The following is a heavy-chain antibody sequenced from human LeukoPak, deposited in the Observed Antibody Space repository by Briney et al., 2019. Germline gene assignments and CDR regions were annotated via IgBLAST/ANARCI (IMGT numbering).Heavy chain of an antibody. Sequence: SVKVSCKASGGAFSSYAISWLRQAPGQGLEWMGRIIPIFGTANYAQKFQGRVTITTDESTSTAYMELSSLRSEDRAVYYCAREALGDIVVVVAATPDAFDIWGQGTMVTVSS. D-gene: IGHD2-15*01. CDR3: AREALGDIVVVVAATPDAFDI. J-gene: IGHJ3*02. CDR2: IIPIFGTA. V-gene: IGHV1-69*05. CDR1: GGAFSSYA.